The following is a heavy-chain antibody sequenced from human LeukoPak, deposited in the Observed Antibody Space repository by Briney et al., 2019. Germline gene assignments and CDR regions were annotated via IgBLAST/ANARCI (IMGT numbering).Heavy chain of an antibody. J-gene: IGHJ4*02. V-gene: IGHV3-23*01. D-gene: IGHD3-22*01. CDR3: AKDLQDRNTMIVVVKRYYFDY. Sequence: GGSLRLSCAASGFTFSSYEMNWVRQAPGKGLEWVSYISSSGGSTYYADSVKGRFTISRDNSKNTLYLQMNSLRAEDTAVYYCAKDLQDRNTMIVVVKRYYFDYWGQGTLVTVSS. CDR1: GFTFSSYE. CDR2: ISSSGGST.